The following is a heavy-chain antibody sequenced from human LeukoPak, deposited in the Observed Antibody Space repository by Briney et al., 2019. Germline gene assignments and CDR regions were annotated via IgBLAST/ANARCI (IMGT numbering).Heavy chain of an antibody. CDR2: IGADAGHT. CDR3: AKSTDYWFYGMDV. CDR1: GFTFSTFA. D-gene: IGHD2-8*02. J-gene: IGHJ6*02. V-gene: IGHV3-23*01. Sequence: HPGGSLRLSCVASGFTFSTFAMYWLRQAPGKGLEWVSAIGADAGHTNYADSVRGRFTISRDNSRNTLYLQMTSLRTDDTATYFCAKSTDYWFYGMDVWGQGTTVTVSS.